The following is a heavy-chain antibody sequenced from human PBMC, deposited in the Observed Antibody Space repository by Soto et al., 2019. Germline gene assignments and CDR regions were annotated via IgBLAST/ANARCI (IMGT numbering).Heavy chain of an antibody. V-gene: IGHV4-34*01. CDR2: INHSGST. J-gene: IGHJ6*03. CDR1: GGSFSGYY. D-gene: IGHD3-10*01. Sequence: QVQLQQWGAGLLKPSETLSLTCAVYGGSFSGYYWSWIRQPPGKGLEWIGEINHSGSTNYNPSLTSRVTISVDTSKNQFSLKLSSVTAADTAVYYCARGVRRSVRNYYMDVWGKGTTVTVSS. CDR3: ARGVRRSVRNYYMDV.